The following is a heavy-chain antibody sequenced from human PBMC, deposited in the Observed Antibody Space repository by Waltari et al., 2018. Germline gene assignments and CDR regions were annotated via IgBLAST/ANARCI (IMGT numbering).Heavy chain of an antibody. J-gene: IGHJ4*02. D-gene: IGHD6-19*01. V-gene: IGHV3-74*01. CDR1: GLAFSCYW. CDR2: INNDGSGT. Sequence: EVQLVEPGGGLVQPGVSLRLCCAAAGLAFSCYWIHWVRQAPGKGLVWVSRINNDGSGTSYADSVKGRFTISRDNAKNTLYLQMNSLRAEDTAVYYCARAISSGWWFDYWGQGTLVTVSS. CDR3: ARAISSGWWFDY.